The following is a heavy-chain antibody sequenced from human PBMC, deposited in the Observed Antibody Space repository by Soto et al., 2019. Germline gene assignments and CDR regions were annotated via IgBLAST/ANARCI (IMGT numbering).Heavy chain of an antibody. J-gene: IGHJ4*02. V-gene: IGHV4-38-2*02. CDR2: IYPSVSS. Sequence: SETLSLTCSVSGFAISRGYYWSWARQPPGKGLEWIGSIYPSVSSYHNPSLATRLRLSIDTSKNQFTLNLTSVTAADTALYFCAREKVGTTFFDNWGQGIQVTVSS. D-gene: IGHD1-1*01. CDR3: AREKVGTTFFDN. CDR1: GFAISRGYY.